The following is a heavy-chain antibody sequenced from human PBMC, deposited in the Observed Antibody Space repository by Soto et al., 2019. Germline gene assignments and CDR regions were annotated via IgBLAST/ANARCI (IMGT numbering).Heavy chain of an antibody. D-gene: IGHD4-17*01. CDR2: IYYSGST. V-gene: IGHV4-59*01. CDR1: GGSISSYY. Sequence: SETLSLTCTVSGGSISSYYWSWIRQPPGKGLEWIGYIYYSGSTNYNPSLKSRVTISVDTSKNQFSLKLSSVTAADTAVYYCARGHDYQRGYYFGHWGQGTLVTV. J-gene: IGHJ4*02. CDR3: ARGHDYQRGYYFGH.